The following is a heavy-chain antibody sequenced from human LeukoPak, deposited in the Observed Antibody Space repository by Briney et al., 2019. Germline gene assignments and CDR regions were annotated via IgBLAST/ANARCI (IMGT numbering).Heavy chain of an antibody. Sequence: GGSLRLSCAASGFKFSTYGIHWVRQAPGKGLEWVGVIWYDGSNKIYAESVKGRFTISRDNSKNTLYPQMNSLRAEDTAVYYCARDRSWGSQCYFDCWGQGTLVTVSS. CDR1: GFKFSTYG. D-gene: IGHD7-27*01. CDR3: ARDRSWGSQCYFDC. CDR2: IWYDGSNK. J-gene: IGHJ4*02. V-gene: IGHV3-33*01.